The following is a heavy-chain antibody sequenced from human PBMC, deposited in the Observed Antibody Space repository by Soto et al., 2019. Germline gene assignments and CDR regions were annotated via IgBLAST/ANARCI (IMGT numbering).Heavy chain of an antibody. CDR2: VIAIFGTA. CDR1: GGTFSSYA. D-gene: IGHD2-15*01. V-gene: IGHV1-69*01. Sequence: QVQLVQSGAEVKKPGSSVKVSCKASGGTFSSYAISWVRQAPGQGLEWMGGVIAIFGTANYEQKFQGRVTITADESTSKAYMELSSLRSEDTAVYYCARDHCSGGSCYSGHYYYGMDVWGQGTTVTVSS. CDR3: ARDHCSGGSCYSGHYYYGMDV. J-gene: IGHJ6*02.